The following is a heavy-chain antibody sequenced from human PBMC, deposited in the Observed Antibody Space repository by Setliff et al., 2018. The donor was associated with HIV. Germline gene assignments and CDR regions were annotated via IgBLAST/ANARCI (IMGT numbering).Heavy chain of an antibody. Sequence: ASVKVSCKASGGTFRSHEISWVRQAPGQGLEWMGGIVPILNTGNYAQKLQGRVTMTTDTSTSTAYMELRSLRSDDTAVYYCARDKARFDPWGQGTLVTVSS. V-gene: IGHV1-69*05. CDR1: GGTFRSHE. CDR3: ARDKARFDP. J-gene: IGHJ5*02. CDR2: IVPILNTG.